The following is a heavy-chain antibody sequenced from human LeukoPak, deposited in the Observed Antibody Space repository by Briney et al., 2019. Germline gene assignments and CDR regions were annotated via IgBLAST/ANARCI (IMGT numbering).Heavy chain of an antibody. CDR3: VREFYSALWD. Sequence: GGSLRLSCAASGFTFSTYWMHWVRQAPGKGLVWVSRINSDGSGTGFTDSLNGRFTISRDNAKNILYLQMNSLRAEDTAVYYCVREFYSALWDWGQGTLVTVSS. D-gene: IGHD2-21*01. CDR1: GFTFSTYW. V-gene: IGHV3-74*01. J-gene: IGHJ4*02. CDR2: INSDGSGT.